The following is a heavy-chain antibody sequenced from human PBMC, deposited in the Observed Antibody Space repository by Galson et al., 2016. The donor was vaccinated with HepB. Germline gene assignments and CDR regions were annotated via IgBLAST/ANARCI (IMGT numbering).Heavy chain of an antibody. CDR2: INYRGEST. CDR3: VKDPNWEAGC. CDR1: GFTFSNHD. J-gene: IGHJ4*02. Sequence: SLRLSCAASGFTFSNHDMNWVRQAPGKGLEYISNINYRGESTSYVDSVKGRFTISRDNSGNTLYLQMDNLRAEDTAIYYCVKDPNWEAGCWGRGTPVTVSS. D-gene: IGHD7-27*01. V-gene: IGHV3-23*01.